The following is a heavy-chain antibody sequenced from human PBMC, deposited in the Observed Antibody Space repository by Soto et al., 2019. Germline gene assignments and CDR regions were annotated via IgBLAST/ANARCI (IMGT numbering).Heavy chain of an antibody. J-gene: IGHJ4*02. CDR1: GYDFTNYG. CDR2: IRGYNGDT. Sequence: ASVKVSCKSSGYDFTNYGITWVRQAPGQGLDWVGWIRGYNGDTKYAQKFQGRVTMTSDTSTSTAYMELTSLTAEDTAVYYCARSHSTTPVAVAGPDYYFGLWGRGTLVTVSS. V-gene: IGHV1-18*01. D-gene: IGHD6-19*01. CDR3: ARSHSTTPVAVAGPDYYFGL.